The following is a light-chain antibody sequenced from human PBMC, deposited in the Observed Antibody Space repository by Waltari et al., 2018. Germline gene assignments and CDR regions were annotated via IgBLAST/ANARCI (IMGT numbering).Light chain of an antibody. CDR1: QSVRNY. J-gene: IGKJ4*01. CDR3: LQRSNWPPT. CDR2: DVS. V-gene: IGKV3-11*01. Sequence: EIVLTQSPATLSLSPGERATLSCRASQSVRNYLAWYQQKPGQAPRLIIYDVSYRATAIPARFSGSGSGTDFTLTISSLEPEDFAVYFCLQRSNWPPTFGGGTTVEI.